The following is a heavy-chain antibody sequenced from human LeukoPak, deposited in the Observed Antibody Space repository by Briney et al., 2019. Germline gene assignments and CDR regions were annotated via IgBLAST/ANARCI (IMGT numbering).Heavy chain of an antibody. CDR3: ARDRALGSGRYYFDY. CDR1: GGSISSGGYS. Sequence: SETLSLTCAVSGGSISSGGYSWSWIRQPPGKGLEWIGYIYYSGSTNYNPSLKSRVTISVDTSKNQFSLKLSSVTAADTAVYYCARDRALGSGRYYFDYWGQGTLVTVSS. D-gene: IGHD2-15*01. J-gene: IGHJ4*02. V-gene: IGHV4-61*08. CDR2: IYYSGST.